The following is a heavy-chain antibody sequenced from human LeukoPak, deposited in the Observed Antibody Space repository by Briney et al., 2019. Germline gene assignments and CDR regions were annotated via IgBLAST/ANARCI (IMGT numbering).Heavy chain of an antibody. D-gene: IGHD5-12*01. CDR2: ITAIDGRT. V-gene: IGHV3-23*01. CDR1: GFTFSSTT. Sequence: GGSLRLSREASGFTFSSTTMGWVRQAPGRGLEWVSSITAIDGRTYYADSVKGRFTISRDNSKNTLYLQMNSLRAEDTAVYYCAGGKYSGYDWGDDWFVPWGQGTLVTVSS. CDR3: AGGKYSGYDWGDDWFVP. J-gene: IGHJ5*02.